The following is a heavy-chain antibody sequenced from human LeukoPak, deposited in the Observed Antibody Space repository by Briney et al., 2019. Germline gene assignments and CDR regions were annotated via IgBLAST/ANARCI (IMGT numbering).Heavy chain of an antibody. V-gene: IGHV3-7*01. Sequence: GGSLRLSCAASGFTFSSYAMSWVRQAPGKGLEWVANIKQDGSEKYYVDSVKGRFTISRDNAKNSLYLQMNSLRAEDTAVYYCARLREIPVFGVVTKSTSYFDYWGQGTLVTVSS. J-gene: IGHJ4*02. D-gene: IGHD3-3*01. CDR3: ARLREIPVFGVVTKSTSYFDY. CDR1: GFTFSSYA. CDR2: IKQDGSEK.